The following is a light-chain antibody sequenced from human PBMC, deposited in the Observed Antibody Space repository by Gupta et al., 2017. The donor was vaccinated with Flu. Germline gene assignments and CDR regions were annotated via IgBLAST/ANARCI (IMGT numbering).Light chain of an antibody. Sequence: DIQMTQSPSTLSASVGDRVTITCRASQSISSWLAWYQQKPGKAPKLLIYKASSLESGVPSRFSGSGYGTEFTLTISSRQPDDFAAYYCQLYNSYSPWTFGQGTKVEIK. CDR1: QSISSW. CDR2: KAS. CDR3: QLYNSYSPWT. V-gene: IGKV1-5*03. J-gene: IGKJ1*01.